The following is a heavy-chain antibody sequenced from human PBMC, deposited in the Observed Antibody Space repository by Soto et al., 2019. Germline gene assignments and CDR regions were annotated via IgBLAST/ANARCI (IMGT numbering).Heavy chain of an antibody. D-gene: IGHD6-6*01. CDR1: GFTFISYG. CDR3: AKDPSSWVGYYYGMDV. J-gene: IGHJ6*02. Sequence: VGSLSLSCAASGFTFISYGMHWVRPAPGKGLEWVAVISYDGSNKYYADSVKGRFTISRDNSKNTLYLQMNSLRAEDTAVYYCAKDPSSWVGYYYGMDVWGQGTTVTVSS. CDR2: ISYDGSNK. V-gene: IGHV3-30*18.